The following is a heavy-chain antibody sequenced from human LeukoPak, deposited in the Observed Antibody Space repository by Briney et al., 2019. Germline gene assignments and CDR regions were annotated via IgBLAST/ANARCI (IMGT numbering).Heavy chain of an antibody. V-gene: IGHV3-30*02. CDR2: IQSDGSKT. CDR3: AKRYCKSATCRSDMDA. Sequence: GGSLRLSCAASGFSFSNYGMHWVRQAPGKGLEWVALIQSDGSKTYSADSVKGRFTISRDNPRNTLYPQMDRLRPEDTAVYYCAKRYCKSATCRSDMDAWGQGTTVTVS. CDR1: GFSFSNYG. J-gene: IGHJ6*02. D-gene: IGHD2-15*01.